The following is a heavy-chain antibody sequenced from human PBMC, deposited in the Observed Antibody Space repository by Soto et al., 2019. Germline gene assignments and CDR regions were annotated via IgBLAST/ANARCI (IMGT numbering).Heavy chain of an antibody. V-gene: IGHV3-33*01. CDR3: ARGIPMTTAAFDI. J-gene: IGHJ3*02. D-gene: IGHD4-4*01. CDR1: GFTFSSYG. CDR2: IWYDGSNK. Sequence: QVQLVESGGGVVQPGRSLRLSCAASGFTFSSYGMHWVRQAPGKGLEWVAVIWYDGSNKYYADSVKGRFTISRDNSKNTLYLQVNSLRAEDTAVYYCARGIPMTTAAFDIWGQGTMVTVSS.